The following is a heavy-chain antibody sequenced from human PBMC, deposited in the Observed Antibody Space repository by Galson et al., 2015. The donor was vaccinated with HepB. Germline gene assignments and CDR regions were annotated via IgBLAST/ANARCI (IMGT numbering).Heavy chain of an antibody. V-gene: IGHV3-30-3*01. J-gene: IGHJ6*02. CDR2: ISYDGSNK. D-gene: IGHD2-15*01. CDR3: ARDKNIVVVVAAQYYYYYYGMDV. CDR1: GFTFSSYA. Sequence: SLRLSCAASGFTFSSYAMHWVRQAPGKGLEWVAVISYDGSNKYYADSVKGRFTISRDNSKNTLYLQMNSLRAEDTAVYYCARDKNIVVVVAAQYYYYYYGMDVWGQGTTVTVSS.